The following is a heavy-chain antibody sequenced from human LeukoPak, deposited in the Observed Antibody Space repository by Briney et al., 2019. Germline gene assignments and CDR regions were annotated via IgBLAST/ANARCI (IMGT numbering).Heavy chain of an antibody. Sequence: PVGSLRLSCAVSGITLSNYGMSWVRQAPGKGLEWVAGISDSGGSTNYADSVKGRFTISRDNPKNTLYLQMNSLRAEDTAVYFCAKRGVVIRVILVGFHKEAYYFDSWGQGALVTVSS. CDR2: ISDSGGST. D-gene: IGHD3-22*01. V-gene: IGHV3-23*01. CDR3: AKRGVVIRVILVGFHKEAYYFDS. CDR1: GITLSNYG. J-gene: IGHJ4*02.